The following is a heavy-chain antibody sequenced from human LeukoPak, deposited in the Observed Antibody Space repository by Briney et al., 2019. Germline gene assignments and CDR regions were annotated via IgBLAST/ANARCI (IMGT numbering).Heavy chain of an antibody. V-gene: IGHV3-64*01. CDR2: ISYNGGST. Sequence: TGGSLRLSCAASGFTFNNYAMHWVRQAPGKGLEYVSAISYNGGSTYYANSVKGRFTISRDNSKNTLYLQMNSLRAEDTAVYYCARHDSSGYYFDYWGQGTLVTVSS. CDR1: GFTFNNYA. J-gene: IGHJ4*02. D-gene: IGHD3-22*01. CDR3: ARHDSSGYYFDY.